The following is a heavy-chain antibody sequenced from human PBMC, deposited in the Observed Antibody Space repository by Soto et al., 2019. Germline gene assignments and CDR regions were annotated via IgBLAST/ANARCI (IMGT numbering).Heavy chain of an antibody. V-gene: IGHV3-53*01. J-gene: IGHJ4*02. CDR2: IFNDGIV. CDR1: GLSVSASH. CDR3: ANFAAPTRH. D-gene: IGHD6-13*01. Sequence: GGSLRLSCAASGLSVSASHMSWVRQAPGKGLEWVSIIFNDGIVNYADSVKGRFSISRDSFKNTVSLQMNSLSDEDTAVYYCANFAAPTRHWGQGTLGTVSS.